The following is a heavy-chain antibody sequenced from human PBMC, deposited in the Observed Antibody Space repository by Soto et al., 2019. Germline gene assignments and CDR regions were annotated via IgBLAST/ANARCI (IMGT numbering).Heavy chain of an antibody. V-gene: IGHV1-69*06. CDR3: ASGRSPSSSWFNWFDP. J-gene: IGHJ5*02. D-gene: IGHD6-13*01. CDR2: IIPIFGTA. CDR1: GGTFSSYA. Sequence: SVKVSCKASGGTFSSYAISWVRQAPGQGLEWMGGIIPIFGTANYAQKFQGRVTITADKSTSTAYMELSSLRSEDTAVYYCASGRSPSSSWFNWFDPWGQGTLVTVSS.